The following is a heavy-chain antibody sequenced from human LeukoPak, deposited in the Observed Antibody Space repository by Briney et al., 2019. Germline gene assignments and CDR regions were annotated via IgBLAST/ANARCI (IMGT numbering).Heavy chain of an antibody. Sequence: GESLKISCQGSGYSFSDFWIVWVRQVPGQGLEWMVIIYPGGSDTRYSPSFQGQVTISADKSIPTAYLQWRSLKASDTATYYCARPAGDRSGYYYVRGTTPTPTYYFDHWGQGPLVPLSS. J-gene: IGHJ4*02. D-gene: IGHD3-22*01. CDR1: GYSFSDFW. CDR2: IYPGGSDT. CDR3: ARPAGDRSGYYYVRGTTPTPTYYFDH. V-gene: IGHV5-51*01.